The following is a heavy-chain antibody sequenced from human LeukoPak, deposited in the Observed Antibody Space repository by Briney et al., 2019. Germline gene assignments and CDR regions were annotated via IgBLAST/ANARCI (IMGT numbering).Heavy chain of an antibody. D-gene: IGHD3-10*01. J-gene: IGHJ4*02. Sequence: GGSLRLSCAASGFIFSGSALHWVRQASGKGLEWVGRIGSKPNNYATAYAESVKGRFTISRDDSKNTAYLQMNSLKTEDTAVYYCTRGVVDYWGQGTLVTVSS. CDR2: IGSKPNNYAT. CDR3: TRGVVDY. CDR1: GFIFSGSA. V-gene: IGHV3-73*01.